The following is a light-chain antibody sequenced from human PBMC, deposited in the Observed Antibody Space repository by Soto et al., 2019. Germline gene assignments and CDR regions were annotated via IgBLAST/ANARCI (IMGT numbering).Light chain of an antibody. J-gene: IGLJ3*02. Sequence: QSALTQPASVSGSPGQSITISCTGTSNDIGGYNYVSWYQQHPGEAPKLIIYEVSNRPSGVSNRFSGSKSDNTASLTITGLQAEDEADYYCCSYAGSSTWVFGGGTQLTVL. V-gene: IGLV2-14*01. CDR1: SNDIGGYNY. CDR3: CSYAGSSTWV. CDR2: EVS.